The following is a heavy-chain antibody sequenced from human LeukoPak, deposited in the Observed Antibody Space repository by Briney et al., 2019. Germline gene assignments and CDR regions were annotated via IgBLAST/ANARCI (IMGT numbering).Heavy chain of an antibody. CDR1: GFTFSSYAM. Sequence: GSLRLSCAASGFTFSSYAMSWVRQAPGKGLEWIGEIYHSGSTNYNPSLKSRVTISVDKSKNQFSLNLSSVTAADTAVYYCAGKDYYGSGSYFYWGQGTLATVSS. CDR2: IYHSGST. J-gene: IGHJ4*02. V-gene: IGHV4-4*02. D-gene: IGHD3-10*01. CDR3: AGKDYYGSGSYFY.